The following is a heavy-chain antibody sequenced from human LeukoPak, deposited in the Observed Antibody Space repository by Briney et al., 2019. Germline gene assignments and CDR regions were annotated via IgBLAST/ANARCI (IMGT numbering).Heavy chain of an antibody. CDR3: ARGGYSSGPFDY. CDR1: GGSISSGSFY. J-gene: IGHJ4*02. D-gene: IGHD6-19*01. CDR2: MYYSGST. V-gene: IGHV4-39*07. Sequence: SETLSLTCTVSGGSISSGSFYWGWIRQPPGKGLEWIGSMYYSGSTYYNPSLKSRVTISVDTSKNQLSPKMSSVTAADTAVYYCARGGYSSGPFDYWGQGTLVTVSS.